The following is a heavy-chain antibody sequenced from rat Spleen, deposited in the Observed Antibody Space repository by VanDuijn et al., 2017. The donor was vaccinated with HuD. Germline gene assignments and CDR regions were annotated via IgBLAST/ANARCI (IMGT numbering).Heavy chain of an antibody. CDR1: GFTFSDYN. CDR2: IDTDGSRT. J-gene: IGHJ2*01. D-gene: IGHD1-9*01. V-gene: IGHV5-7*01. Sequence: EVQLVESGGGLVQPGRSLKLSCAASGFTFSDYNMAWVRQAPKKGLEWVSSIDTDGSRTYYPDSVRGRFTISRHTTEGSLNLEMDSLRSEDTATYYCVRYSGKYYGYNFLDYWGQGVMVTVSS. CDR3: VRYSGKYYGYNFLDY.